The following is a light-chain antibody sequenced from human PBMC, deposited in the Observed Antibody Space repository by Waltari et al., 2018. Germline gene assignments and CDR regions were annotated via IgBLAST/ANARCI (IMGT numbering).Light chain of an antibody. J-gene: IGLJ1*01. CDR1: NSMIGSNT. CDR2: NNS. CDR3: AAWDDSLNGFYV. Sequence: QSVLTQPPSASGTPGQRVTISCSGSNSMIGSNTVNWYQQLPGTAPKPLIYNNSQRPSGVPDRISGSNSGTSASLAISGLQSEDEGAYYCAAWDDSLNGFYVFGTGTKVTVL. V-gene: IGLV1-44*01.